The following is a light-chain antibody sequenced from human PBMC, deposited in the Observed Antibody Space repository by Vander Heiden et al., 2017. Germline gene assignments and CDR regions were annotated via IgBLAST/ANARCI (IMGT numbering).Light chain of an antibody. J-gene: IGLJ1*01. CDR1: TIDVGGYNY. CDR3: SSYTSSSTYV. CDR2: DVT. V-gene: IGLV2-14*03. Sequence: HSPLTHPPSVSGSPALSTTLSCPCPTIDVGGYNYVSWYQQHPGKAPQLMIYDVTNRPSGVSNRFAGSKSGNTASLTISGLQAEDEADYYCSSYTSSSTYVFGTGTKVTVL.